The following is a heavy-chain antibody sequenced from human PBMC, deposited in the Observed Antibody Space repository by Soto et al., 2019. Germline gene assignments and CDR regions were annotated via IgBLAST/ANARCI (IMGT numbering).Heavy chain of an antibody. CDR2: SRNKVKSYTT. D-gene: IGHD2-15*01. J-gene: IGHJ4*02. V-gene: IGHV3-72*01. CDR1: GFTFSDHY. Sequence: EVQLVESGGDLVQPGGSLRLSCAASGFTFSDHYMDWVRQAPGKGLEWVGRSRNKVKSYTTEYAAYVKGRFTIFRDDSKNSLYLQMNSLKTEDTAVYFCARVGCSGCTCYSDFDNWGQGTLVTVSS. CDR3: ARVGCSGCTCYSDFDN.